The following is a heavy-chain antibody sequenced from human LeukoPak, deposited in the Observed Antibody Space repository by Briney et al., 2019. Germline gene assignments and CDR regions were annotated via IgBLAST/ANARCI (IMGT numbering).Heavy chain of an antibody. J-gene: IGHJ5*02. CDR2: INPNSGGT. Sequence: ASVKVSCKASGYTFTSYYMHWVRQAPGQGLEWMGWINPNSGGTNYAQKFQGRVTMTRDTSISTAYMELSRLRSDDTAVYYCARLGYCSSTSCYGFDPWGQGTLVTVSS. CDR1: GYTFTSYY. D-gene: IGHD2-2*01. CDR3: ARLGYCSSTSCYGFDP. V-gene: IGHV1-2*02.